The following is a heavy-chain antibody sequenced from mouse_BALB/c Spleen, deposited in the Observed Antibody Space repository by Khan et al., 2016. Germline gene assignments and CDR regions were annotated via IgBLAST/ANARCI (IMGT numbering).Heavy chain of an antibody. V-gene: IGHV3-8*02. D-gene: IGHD1-1*01. CDR1: GDSITSGY. CDR3: EEYDGSTYLRGMDY. CDR2: ISHSGST. Sequence: EVQLQESGPSLVKLSQTLSLTCSVTGDSITSGYWNWIRKFPGNKLEYMGYISHSGSTYYNPSLKSRISITRDTSKNQYYLQLNSVHTEDTATYNFEEYDGSTYLRGMDYWGQGTSVTVSS. J-gene: IGHJ4*01.